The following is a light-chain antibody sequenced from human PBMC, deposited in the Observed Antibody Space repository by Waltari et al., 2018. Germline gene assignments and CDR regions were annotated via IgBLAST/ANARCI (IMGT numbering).Light chain of an antibody. Sequence: DIQMTQSPSTVSASVGDRVTITCRASQSISTWLAWYQQKPGKAPKLLIYKASDLESGVPSRFSGSGSGTEFTLTISSLQPDVFATYYCQHYNTYPVTFGQGTKLDI. CDR3: QHYNTYPVT. J-gene: IGKJ2*01. V-gene: IGKV1-5*03. CDR2: KAS. CDR1: QSISTW.